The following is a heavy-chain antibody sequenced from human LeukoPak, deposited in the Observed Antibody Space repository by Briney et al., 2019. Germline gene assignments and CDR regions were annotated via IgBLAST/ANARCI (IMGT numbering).Heavy chain of an antibody. Sequence: GESLKISCKGSGYSFTSYWIGWVRQMPGKGLEWMGIIYPGDSDTRYSASFQGQVTISADKSISTAYLQWSSLKASDTAMYYSARLQYYDSSGYLYYYYGMDVWGQGTTVTVSS. CDR2: IYPGDSDT. CDR1: GYSFTSYW. CDR3: ARLQYYDSSGYLYYYYGMDV. J-gene: IGHJ6*02. V-gene: IGHV5-51*01. D-gene: IGHD3-22*01.